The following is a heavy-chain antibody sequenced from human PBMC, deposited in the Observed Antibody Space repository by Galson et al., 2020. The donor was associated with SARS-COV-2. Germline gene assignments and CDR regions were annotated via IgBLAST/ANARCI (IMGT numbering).Heavy chain of an antibody. Sequence: SETLSLTCTVSGGSISSGSYYWSWIRQPAGKGLEWIGRIYTSGSTNYNPSLKSRVTISVDTSKNQFSLKLSSVTAADTAVYYCARDRHHQWLVHGYYYYGMDVWGQGTTVTVFS. D-gene: IGHD6-19*01. CDR1: GGSISSGSYY. J-gene: IGHJ6*02. CDR2: IYTSGST. V-gene: IGHV4-61*02. CDR3: ARDRHHQWLVHGYYYYGMDV.